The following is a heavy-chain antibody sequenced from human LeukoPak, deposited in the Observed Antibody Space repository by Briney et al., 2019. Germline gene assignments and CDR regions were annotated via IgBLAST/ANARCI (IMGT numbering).Heavy chain of an antibody. V-gene: IGHV3-23*01. J-gene: IGHJ6*04. CDR2: ISGSDGNT. CDR1: GFTFSNYA. D-gene: IGHD3-10*02. CDR3: AELGITMIGGV. Sequence: GGSLRLSCAASGFTFSNYATSWVRQAPGKGLEWVSAISGSDGNTYYADSVKGRFTISRDNSKNTLYLQLNSLRAEDTAVYYCAELGITMIGGVWGKGTTVTISS.